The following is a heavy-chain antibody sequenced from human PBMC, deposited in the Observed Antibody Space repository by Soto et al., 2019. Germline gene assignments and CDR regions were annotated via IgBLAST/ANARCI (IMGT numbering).Heavy chain of an antibody. D-gene: IGHD5-12*01. CDR3: VRVVAIPGYPDN. CDR2: IVPTVDTS. V-gene: IGHV1-69*14. J-gene: IGHJ4*02. CDR1: GATFSSYA. Sequence: HVQLVQSGAEVRQPASSVKVSCKPSGATFSSYAITWVRQAPGQGLEWMGGIVPTVDTSTYAQKFQGRVTITADKFTNTVYMELSSLRSDDTAVYYCVRVVAIPGYPDNWGQGTLVTVSS.